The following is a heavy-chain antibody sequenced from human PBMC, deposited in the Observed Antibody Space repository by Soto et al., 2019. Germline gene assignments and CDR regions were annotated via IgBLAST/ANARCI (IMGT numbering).Heavy chain of an antibody. J-gene: IGHJ4*02. Sequence: QVQLQESGPGLVKPSQTLSLTCTVSGDSIMRDXXXXXXXXXXXXXXLEWIGYIYYSGTTAYNPSLKTRVTISPDTSKNQFSLNLSSVTAADTAVYYCARGFDSGKFYAFESWGQGTQVTVSS. V-gene: IGHV4-31*03. D-gene: IGHD1-26*01. CDR1: GDSIMRDXXX. CDR3: ARGFDSGKFYAFES. CDR2: IYYSGTT.